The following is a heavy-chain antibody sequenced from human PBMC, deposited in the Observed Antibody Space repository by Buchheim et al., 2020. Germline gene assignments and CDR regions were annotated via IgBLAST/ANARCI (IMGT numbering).Heavy chain of an antibody. J-gene: IGHJ4*02. V-gene: IGHV4-34*01. Sequence: QVQLQQWGAGLLKPSETLSLTCAVSGGSFSAYWLTWIRQSPGKGLEWMGEINNRGTTNYNTPLKSRVTISVDESKNQFCLRLSSVTAADRAVYYCARGGYSGHRLWGQRTL. D-gene: IGHD5-12*01. CDR3: ARGGYSGHRL. CDR1: GGSFSAYW. CDR2: INNRGTT.